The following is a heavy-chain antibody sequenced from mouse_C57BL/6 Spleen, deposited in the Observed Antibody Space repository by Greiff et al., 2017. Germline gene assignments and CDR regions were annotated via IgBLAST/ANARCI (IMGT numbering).Heavy chain of an antibody. CDR2: IYPRSGNT. CDR1: GYTFTSYG. V-gene: IGHV1-81*01. D-gene: IGHD1-1*01. Sequence: QVQLQQSGAELARPGASVKLSCKASGYTFTSYGISWVKQRPGQGLEWIGEIYPRSGNTYYNEKFKGKATLTADKSSSTAYMELRSLTSEDSAVYLGAGGLITSVVATDYAMDYWGQGTSVTVSA. CDR3: AGGLITSVVATDYAMDY. J-gene: IGHJ4*01.